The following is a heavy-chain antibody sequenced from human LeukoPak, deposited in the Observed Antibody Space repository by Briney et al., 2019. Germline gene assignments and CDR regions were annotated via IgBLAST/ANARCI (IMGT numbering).Heavy chain of an antibody. J-gene: IGHJ4*02. CDR2: ISGSGGST. V-gene: IGHV3-23*01. D-gene: IGHD5-18*01. CDR1: GFTFNSYA. CDR3: AKGEVQLWSQLDY. Sequence: PGGSLRLSCAASGFTFNSYAMSWVRQAPGKGLEWVSAISGSGGSTYYADSVKGRFTISRDNSKNSLYLQMNSLRAEDTAVYYCAKGEVQLWSQLDYWGQGTLVTVSS.